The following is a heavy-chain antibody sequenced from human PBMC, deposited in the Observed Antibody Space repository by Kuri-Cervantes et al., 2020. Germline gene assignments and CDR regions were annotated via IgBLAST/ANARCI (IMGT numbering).Heavy chain of an antibody. CDR3: ARSGAATKSVTRDYFDY. CDR2: IYSGGST. J-gene: IGHJ4*02. V-gene: IGHV3-53*01. D-gene: IGHD6-13*01. CDR1: GFTFSSYE. Sequence: GGSLRLSCAASGFTFSSYEMNWVRQAPGKGLEWVSVIYSGGSTYYADSVKGRFTISRDNSKNTLYLQMNSLRAEDTAVYYCARSGAATKSVTRDYFDYWGQGTLVTVSS.